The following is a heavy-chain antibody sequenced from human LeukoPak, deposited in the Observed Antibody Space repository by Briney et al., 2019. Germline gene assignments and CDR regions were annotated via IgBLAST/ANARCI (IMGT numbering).Heavy chain of an antibody. Sequence: ASVKVSCKASGYTFTSYGISWVRQAPGQGLEWMGWMNPNSGNTGYAQKFQGRVTMTRNTSISTAYMELSSLRSEDTAVYYCAAEQAVAGTVVRERRFDPWGQGTLVTVSS. CDR3: AAEQAVAGTVVRERRFDP. CDR1: GYTFTSYG. V-gene: IGHV1-8*02. CDR2: MNPNSGNT. J-gene: IGHJ5*02. D-gene: IGHD6-19*01.